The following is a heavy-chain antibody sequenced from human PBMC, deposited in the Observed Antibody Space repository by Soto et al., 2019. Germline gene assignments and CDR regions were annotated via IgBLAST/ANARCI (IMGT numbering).Heavy chain of an antibody. V-gene: IGHV3-33*01. CDR1: GFTFSHYA. J-gene: IGHJ4*02. Sequence: QVQLVESGGGVVQPGRSLRLSCAASGFTFSHYAMHWARQAPGKGLEWVAVIWSDGSNENYADSVRGRFTISRDNPKNTLYLQMNSLRGEDTAVYYCARDYGSAPWDYWGQGDLVAVSS. D-gene: IGHD3-10*01. CDR2: IWSDGSNE. CDR3: ARDYGSAPWDY.